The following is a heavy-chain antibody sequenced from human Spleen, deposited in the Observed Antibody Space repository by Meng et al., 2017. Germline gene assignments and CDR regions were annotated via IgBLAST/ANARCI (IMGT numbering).Heavy chain of an antibody. CDR2: IYDGGST. CDR3: ARVGSSSWFVAD. J-gene: IGHJ4*02. D-gene: IGHD6-13*01. CDR1: GGSISSSNW. V-gene: IGHV4-4*02. Sequence: QLQLQDAGRGLVKPSGTLSLTCAVSGGSISSSNWWSWVRQSPGKGLEWIGEIYDGGSTNYNPSLKSRVTISVDKSKNQFSLKLSSVTAADTAVYYCARVGSSSWFVADWGQGTLVTVSS.